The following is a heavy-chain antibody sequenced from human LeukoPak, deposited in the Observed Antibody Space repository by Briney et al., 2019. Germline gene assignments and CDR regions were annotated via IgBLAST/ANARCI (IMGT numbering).Heavy chain of an antibody. V-gene: IGHV3-64D*06. CDR3: VKDRSIAAPNNDFFDS. CDR2: ISSNGATT. Sequence: GGSLRLSCSASGFTLNRFYLHWVRQAPGKGLEFVSHISSNGATTYYADSVKGRFTISRDNSKNTLYLQMSSLRADDTAVYYCVKDRSIAAPNNDFFDSWGQEALVTVSS. D-gene: IGHD6-6*01. J-gene: IGHJ4*02. CDR1: GFTLNRFY.